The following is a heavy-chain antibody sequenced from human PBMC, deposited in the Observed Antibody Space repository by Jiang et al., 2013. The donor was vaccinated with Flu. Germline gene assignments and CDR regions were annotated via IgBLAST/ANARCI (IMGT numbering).Heavy chain of an antibody. D-gene: IGHD4-17*01. V-gene: IGHV3-30*01. CDR3: ARDWTTVTTYDY. J-gene: IGHJ4*02. Sequence: DSVKGRFTISRDNSKNTLYLQMNSLRAEDTAVYYCARDWTTVTTYDYWGQGTLVTVSS.